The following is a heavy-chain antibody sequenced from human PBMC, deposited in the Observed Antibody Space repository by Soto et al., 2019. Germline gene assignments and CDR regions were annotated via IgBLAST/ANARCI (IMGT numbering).Heavy chain of an antibody. CDR2: IYYSGST. D-gene: IGHD1-26*01. J-gene: IGHJ4*02. CDR3: ARHSVSVGATYFDY. V-gene: IGHV4-39*01. Sequence: SETLSLTCTVSGGSISSSSYYWGWIRQPPGKGLEWIGSIYYSGSTYYNPSLKSRVTISVDTSKNQFSLKLSSVTAADTAVYYCARHSVSVGATYFDYWGQGTLVTVPQ. CDR1: GGSISSSSYY.